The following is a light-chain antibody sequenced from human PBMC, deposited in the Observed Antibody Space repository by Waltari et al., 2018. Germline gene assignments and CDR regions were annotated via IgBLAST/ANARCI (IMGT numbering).Light chain of an antibody. CDR3: MQSLRALWT. CDR1: QRLLHSNGYNY. CDR2: LGS. J-gene: IGKJ1*01. V-gene: IGKV2-28*01. Sequence: DIVVTQSPLSLPVTPGEPASISCRSRQRLLHSNGYNYLDWYLQQPGQSPQLLIYLGSNRASGVPDRFSGSGSGTDFTLKISRVEAEDVGVYYCMQSLRALWTFGQGTKVEIK.